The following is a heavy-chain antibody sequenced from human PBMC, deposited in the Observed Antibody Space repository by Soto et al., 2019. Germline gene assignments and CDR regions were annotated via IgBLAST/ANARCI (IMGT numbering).Heavy chain of an antibody. CDR3: ARQTVYVSTRHDWFDP. CDR1: GYTFTTYW. CDR2: IDPSDSYT. V-gene: IGHV5-10-1*01. Sequence: PGESLKISCKGSGYTFTTYWISWVRQMPGKGLEWMGRIDPSDSYTNYSPSFQGHVTISADKSISTAYLQWSSLKASDTAMYYCARQTVYVSTRHDWFDPWGQGTLVTVSS. J-gene: IGHJ5*02. D-gene: IGHD3-16*01.